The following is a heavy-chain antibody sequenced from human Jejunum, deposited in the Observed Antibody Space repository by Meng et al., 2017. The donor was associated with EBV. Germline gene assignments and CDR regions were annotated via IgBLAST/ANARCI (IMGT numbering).Heavy chain of an antibody. CDR1: GYTFSSYA. J-gene: IGHJ4*02. D-gene: IGHD3-10*01. CDR2: INTKTGNP. Sequence: VQLVHSGSELKKPGASVKVSCKASGYTFSSYAMNWVRRAPGQGLKWMGWINTKTGNPTYAQGFTGRFVFSLDTSVGTAYLQISSLKAEDTAVYYCARDWGGDYLDYWGQGTLVTVSS. V-gene: IGHV7-4-1*02. CDR3: ARDWGGDYLDY.